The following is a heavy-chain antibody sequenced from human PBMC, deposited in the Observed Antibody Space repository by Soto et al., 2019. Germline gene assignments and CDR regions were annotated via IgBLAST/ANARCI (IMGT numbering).Heavy chain of an antibody. CDR1: GFTFSSYS. Sequence: GGSLRLSCAASGFTFSSYSMNWVRQAPGKGLEWVSSISSSSSYIYYADSVKGRFTISRDNAKNSLYLQMNSLRAEDTAVYYCAREWTGYCSGGSCYQTTSDAFDIWGQGTMVTVSS. D-gene: IGHD2-15*01. CDR2: ISSSSSYI. CDR3: AREWTGYCSGGSCYQTTSDAFDI. J-gene: IGHJ3*02. V-gene: IGHV3-21*01.